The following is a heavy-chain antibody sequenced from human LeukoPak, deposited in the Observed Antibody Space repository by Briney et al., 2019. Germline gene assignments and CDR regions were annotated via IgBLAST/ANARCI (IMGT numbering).Heavy chain of an antibody. Sequence: GGSLRLSCAASGFTFSSYAMHWVRQAPGKGLEYVSAISSNGGSTYYANSVKGRFTISRDNSKNTLYLQMGSLRAEDMAVYYCARDGGYELYYFDYWGQGTLVTVSS. J-gene: IGHJ4*02. D-gene: IGHD5-12*01. CDR3: ARDGGYELYYFDY. V-gene: IGHV3-64*01. CDR1: GFTFSSYA. CDR2: ISSNGGST.